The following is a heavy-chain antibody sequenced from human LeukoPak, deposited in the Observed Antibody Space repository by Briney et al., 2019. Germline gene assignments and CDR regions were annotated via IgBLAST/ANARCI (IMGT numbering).Heavy chain of an antibody. V-gene: IGHV3-20*04. CDR2: INWNGGST. Sequence: AGGSLRLSCAASGFTFDDYGMNWVRQAPGKGLEWVSGINWNGGSTGYADSVKGRFTISRNSAKNSLYLQMNSLRAEDTALYYCASTIFGGFDPWGQGTLVTVSS. CDR3: ASTIFGGFDP. D-gene: IGHD3-3*01. J-gene: IGHJ5*02. CDR1: GFTFDDYG.